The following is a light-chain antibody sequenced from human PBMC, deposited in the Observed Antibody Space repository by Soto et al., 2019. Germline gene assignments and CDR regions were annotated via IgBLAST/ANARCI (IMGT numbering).Light chain of an antibody. CDR1: QNIRIY. V-gene: IGKV1-39*01. J-gene: IGKJ1*01. Sequence: DLQMTQSPSSLSASVGDRVTITCRASQNIRIYLNWFQQRPGKAPNLLIYGTSSLQSGVPSRFSGSGSGTDFTLTISSLQPEDFATYYCQQSYSIPWTFGQGTKVDIK. CDR2: GTS. CDR3: QQSYSIPWT.